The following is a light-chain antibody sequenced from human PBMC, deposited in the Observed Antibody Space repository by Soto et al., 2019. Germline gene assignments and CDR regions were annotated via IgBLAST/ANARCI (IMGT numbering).Light chain of an antibody. CDR3: SSYTSSSTPWV. Sequence: QSALTQPRSVSGSPGQSVTISCTGTSSDFGGYNYVSWYQQHPGKAPKLMIYEDSNRPSGVSNRFSGSKSGNTASLTISGLQAEDEADYYCSSYTSSSTPWVFGTGTKVTVL. CDR1: SSDFGGYNY. CDR2: EDS. J-gene: IGLJ1*01. V-gene: IGLV2-14*01.